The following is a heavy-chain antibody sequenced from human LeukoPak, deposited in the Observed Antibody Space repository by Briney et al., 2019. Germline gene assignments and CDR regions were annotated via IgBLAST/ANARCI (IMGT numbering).Heavy chain of an antibody. Sequence: ASVKVSCKASGYTFTSYGISWVRQPPGQGLEWMGWISAYNGNTNYAQKLQGRVTMTTDTSTNTAYMELRSLRADDAAVYYCASELAASSWYGMDVWGQGTTVTVSS. V-gene: IGHV1-18*01. CDR3: ASELAASSWYGMDV. J-gene: IGHJ6*02. CDR1: GYTFTSYG. D-gene: IGHD2-15*01. CDR2: ISAYNGNT.